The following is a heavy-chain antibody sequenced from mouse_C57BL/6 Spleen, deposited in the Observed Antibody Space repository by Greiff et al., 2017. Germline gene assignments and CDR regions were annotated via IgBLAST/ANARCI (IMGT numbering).Heavy chain of an antibody. CDR2: INPSTGGT. V-gene: IGHV1-42*01. CDR1: GYSFTGYY. J-gene: IGHJ4*01. CDR3: ARSVLRSYAMDY. Sequence: VKLVESGPELVKPGASVKISCKASGYSFTGYYMNWVKQSPEKSLEWIGEINPSTGGTTYNQKFKAKATLTVDKSSSTAYMQLKSLTSEDSAVYYCARSVLRSYAMDYWGQGTSVTVSS. D-gene: IGHD1-1*01.